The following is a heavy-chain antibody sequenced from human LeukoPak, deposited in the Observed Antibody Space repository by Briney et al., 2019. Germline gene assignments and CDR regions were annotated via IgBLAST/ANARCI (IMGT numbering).Heavy chain of an antibody. Sequence: GGSLRLSCAASGFTVSSNYMSWVRQAPGKGLEWVSVIYSGGSTYYADSMKDRCTISRDNSKNTLYLQMNSLRAEGTAVYYCAREAIVGATTEYYFDYWGQGTLVTVSS. D-gene: IGHD1-26*01. CDR3: AREAIVGATTEYYFDY. CDR1: GFTVSSNY. J-gene: IGHJ4*02. V-gene: IGHV3-53*01. CDR2: IYSGGST.